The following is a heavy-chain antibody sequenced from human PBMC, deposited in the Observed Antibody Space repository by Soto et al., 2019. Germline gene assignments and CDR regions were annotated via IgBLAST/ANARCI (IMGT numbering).Heavy chain of an antibody. CDR2: IYYNGNT. D-gene: IGHD3-10*01. CDR3: AREYYYGSGSSGFDN. Sequence: SETLSLTCTVSGGSISSYYWTWIRQPPGKGLEWIGYIYYNGNTNYNPSLKSRVTMSVDASKNQFSLKLNSVTAADTAVYYCAREYYYGSGSSGFDNWGQGTLVTVSS. CDR1: GGSISSYY. J-gene: IGHJ4*02. V-gene: IGHV4-59*01.